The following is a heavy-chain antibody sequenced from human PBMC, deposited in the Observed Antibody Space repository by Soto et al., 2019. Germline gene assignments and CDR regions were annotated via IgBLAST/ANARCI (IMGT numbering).Heavy chain of an antibody. J-gene: IGHJ4*02. D-gene: IGHD6-19*01. CDR3: AKDDSGWYGKFDY. V-gene: IGHV3-30*18. CDR2: ISYDGSNK. CDR1: GFTFSSYG. Sequence: QVQLVESGGGVVQPGRSLRLSCAASGFTFSSYGMHWVRQAPGKGLEWVAVISYDGSNKYYADSVKGRFTISRDNSKNTLYLQMNSLRAEDTAVYYCAKDDSGWYGKFDYWGQGTLDTVSS.